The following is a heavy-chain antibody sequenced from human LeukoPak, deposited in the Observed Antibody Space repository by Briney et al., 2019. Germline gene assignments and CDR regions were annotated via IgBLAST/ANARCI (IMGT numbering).Heavy chain of an antibody. D-gene: IGHD1-26*01. Sequence: SETLSLTCTVSGGSIGSSSYYWGWIRQPPGKGLAWIGSIYYSGSTYYNPSLRSRVTISVDTSKNQFSLKLSSVTAADTVVYYCASLRERSYYARGFDYWGQGTLVTVSS. CDR2: IYYSGST. CDR3: ASLRERSYYARGFDY. J-gene: IGHJ4*02. V-gene: IGHV4-39*01. CDR1: GGSIGSSSYY.